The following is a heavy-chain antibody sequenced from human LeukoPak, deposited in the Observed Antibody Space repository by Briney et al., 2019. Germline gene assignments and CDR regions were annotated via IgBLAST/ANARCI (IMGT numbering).Heavy chain of an antibody. Sequence: SDTLSLTYTVSGRPISRDYWICLRQAAGKGLAWIGRNYTFCSKNYNPSLKSRVTISLDKSKKQFSLNLNSVIAADTAVYYCARGGTYGSGSNRHTTLDYWGQGTLVTVSS. CDR1: GRPISRDY. V-gene: IGHV4-4*07. D-gene: IGHD3-10*01. CDR3: ARGGTYGSGSNRHTTLDY. J-gene: IGHJ4*02. CDR2: NYTFCSK.